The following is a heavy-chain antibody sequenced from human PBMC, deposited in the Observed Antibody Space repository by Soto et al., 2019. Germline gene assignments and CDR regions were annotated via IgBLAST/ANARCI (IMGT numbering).Heavy chain of an antibody. CDR1: GGTFSSYA. D-gene: IGHD3-3*01. Sequence: QVQLVQSGAEVKKPGSSVKVSCKASGGTFSSYAISWVRQAPGQGLEWMGGIIPIFGTANYAQKFQGRVTITADESTSTAYMELSSLRSEDTAMYYCARDHDFWSGYSNWFDPWGQGTLVTVSS. J-gene: IGHJ5*02. CDR3: ARDHDFWSGYSNWFDP. CDR2: IIPIFGTA. V-gene: IGHV1-69*01.